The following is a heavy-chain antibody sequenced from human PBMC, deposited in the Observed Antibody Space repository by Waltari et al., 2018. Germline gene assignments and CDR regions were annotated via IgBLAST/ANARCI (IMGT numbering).Heavy chain of an antibody. CDR2: IIPMFGTG. CDR1: GGTFSSYA. V-gene: IGHV1-69*01. CDR3: ARSLVVPAAIPVNFDY. Sequence: QVQLVQSGAEVKKPGSSVKVSCTASGGTFSSYAISWVRQAPGQGLEWMGGIIPMFGTGSYAQKFQGRVTITADESTSTAYMELSSLRSEDTAVYYCARSLVVPAAIPVNFDYWGQGTLVTVSS. D-gene: IGHD2-2*02. J-gene: IGHJ4*02.